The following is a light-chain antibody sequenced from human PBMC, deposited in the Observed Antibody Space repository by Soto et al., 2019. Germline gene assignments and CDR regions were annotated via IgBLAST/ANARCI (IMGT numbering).Light chain of an antibody. CDR3: QQYNNWPWT. J-gene: IGKJ1*01. V-gene: IGKV3-15*01. CDR2: GAS. Sequence: EIVMTQSPATLSVSPGERATLSCRASQSVSSDLAWYQQKPGQAPRFLISGASTRATGIPARFSGSGSGTEFTLTISSLQSEDFAVYYCQQYNNWPWTLGQGTKV. CDR1: QSVSSD.